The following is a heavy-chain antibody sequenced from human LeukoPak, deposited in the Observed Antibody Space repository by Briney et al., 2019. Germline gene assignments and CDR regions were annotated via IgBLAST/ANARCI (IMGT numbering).Heavy chain of an antibody. Sequence: ASVKVSCKASGYTFTSYGISWVRQAPGQGLEWMGWISAYNGNTNYAQKLQGRVTMTTDTSTSTAYMELRSLRSDDTAVYHCARVPPRRYYYDSSGYYDLVYWGQGTLVTVSS. CDR2: ISAYNGNT. D-gene: IGHD3-22*01. CDR1: GYTFTSYG. V-gene: IGHV1-18*01. CDR3: ARVPPRRYYYDSSGYYDLVY. J-gene: IGHJ4*02.